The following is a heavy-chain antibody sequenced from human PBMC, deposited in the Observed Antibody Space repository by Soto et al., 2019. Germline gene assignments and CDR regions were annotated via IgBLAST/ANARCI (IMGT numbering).Heavy chain of an antibody. CDR2: TYYRSKWYN. D-gene: IGHD6-6*01. J-gene: IGHJ4*02. Sequence: SQTLSLTCAISGGXVSSNSAAWNWIRQSPSRGLEWLGRTYYRSKWYNDYAVSAKSRITINPDTSKNQFSLQLNSVTPEDTAVYYCARSPYSSSSEYYFDYWGQGTLVTVSS. CDR1: GGXVSSNSAA. V-gene: IGHV6-1*01. CDR3: ARSPYSSSSEYYFDY.